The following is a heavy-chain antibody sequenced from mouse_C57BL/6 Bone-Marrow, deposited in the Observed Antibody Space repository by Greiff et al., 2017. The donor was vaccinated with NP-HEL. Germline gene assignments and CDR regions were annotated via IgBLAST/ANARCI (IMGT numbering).Heavy chain of an antibody. CDR3: AREELGVGFAY. Sequence: VQLQQPGAELVMPGASVKLSCKASGYTFTSYWMHWVKQRPGQGLEWIGEIDPSDSYTNYNQKFKGKSTLTVDKSSSTAYMQLSSLTSEDSAVDYCAREELGVGFAYWGQGTLVTVSA. D-gene: IGHD4-1*01. J-gene: IGHJ3*01. CDR1: GYTFTSYW. CDR2: IDPSDSYT. V-gene: IGHV1-69*01.